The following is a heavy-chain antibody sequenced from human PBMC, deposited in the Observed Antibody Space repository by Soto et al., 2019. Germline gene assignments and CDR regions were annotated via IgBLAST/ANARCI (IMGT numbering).Heavy chain of an antibody. V-gene: IGHV4-59*01. Sequence: SWIRQPPGKRLEWIGYVYYSGTTNYNPSLKSRVTISVDTSKNQFSLKLSSVTAADTAVYYCARERHYYDSSGYSNSHSDYWGQGTLVTVSS. D-gene: IGHD3-22*01. CDR2: VYYSGTT. J-gene: IGHJ4*02. CDR3: ARERHYYDSSGYSNSHSDY.